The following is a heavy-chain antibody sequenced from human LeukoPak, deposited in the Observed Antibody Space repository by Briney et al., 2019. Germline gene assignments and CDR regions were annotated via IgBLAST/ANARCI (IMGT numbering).Heavy chain of an antibody. J-gene: IGHJ3*02. CDR1: GVTVSSTD. Sequence: GGSLRLSCAVSGVTVSSTDMSWVRQAPGKGLEWVSVIFSGGGTYYTGSVKGRFTISRDNSKNTLYLQMNSLRAEDTAVYYCARGNVYYYDSSGPTLGDAFDIWGQGTMVTVSS. CDR3: ARGNVYYYDSSGPTLGDAFDI. CDR2: IFSGGGT. D-gene: IGHD3-22*01. V-gene: IGHV3-53*01.